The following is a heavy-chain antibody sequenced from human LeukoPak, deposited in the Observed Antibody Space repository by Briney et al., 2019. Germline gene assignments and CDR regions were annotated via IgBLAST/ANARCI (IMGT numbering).Heavy chain of an antibody. CDR1: GGSVSSGRYY. Sequence: SQTLSPTCTVAGGSVSSGRYYWSWIRQPPGKGLEWIGYIYYSGSTNYNSSLKSRVTISVDTSKNQFSLKLSSVTAADTAVYYCARNYYDRSDYYSSFDYWGQGTLVTVSS. V-gene: IGHV4-61*01. J-gene: IGHJ4*02. D-gene: IGHD3-22*01. CDR3: ARNYYDRSDYYSSFDY. CDR2: IYYSGST.